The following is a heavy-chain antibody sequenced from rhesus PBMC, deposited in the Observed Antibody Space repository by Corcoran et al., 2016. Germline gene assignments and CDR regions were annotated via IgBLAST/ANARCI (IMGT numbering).Heavy chain of an antibody. J-gene: IGHJ4*01. CDR3: ARNPPVVATDVEFDY. CDR2: IGGSRGGT. CDR1: GGSISGYY. D-gene: IGHD4-4*01. V-gene: IGHV4-165*02. Sequence: QVQLQESGPGLVKPSETLSLTCAVSGGSISGYYWTWIRQPPGTGLEWSGYIGGSRGGTYYNTTPKGRVTISTDTAKNQVSRKLSSVTVADMAVYYCARNPPVVATDVEFDYWGQGVLVTVSS.